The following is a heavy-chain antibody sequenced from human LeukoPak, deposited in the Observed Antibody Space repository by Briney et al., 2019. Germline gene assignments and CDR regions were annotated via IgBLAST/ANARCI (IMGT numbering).Heavy chain of an antibody. V-gene: IGHV3-9*01. CDR2: ISWSSRSI. D-gene: IGHD5-18*01. CDR3: AKVMDTTMVGGAFDI. CDR1: GFTFDDYA. J-gene: IGHJ3*02. Sequence: PGGSLRLSCAASGFTFDDYAMHWVRQAPGKGLEWVSGISWSSRSIDYADSVKGRFIISRDNAKNSLYLQMNSLRAEDTALYYCAKVMDTTMVGGAFDIWGQGTMVTVSS.